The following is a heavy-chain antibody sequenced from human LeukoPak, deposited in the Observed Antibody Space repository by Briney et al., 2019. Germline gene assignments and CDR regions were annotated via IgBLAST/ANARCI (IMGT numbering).Heavy chain of an antibody. J-gene: IGHJ4*02. V-gene: IGHV4-34*01. CDR1: GFTFSDYY. D-gene: IGHD6-13*01. Sequence: GSLRLSCAASGFTFSDYYMSWVRQPPGKGLEWIGEIYHSGSTNYNPSLKSRVTISVDKSKNQFSLKLSSVTAADTAVYYCARRPGIAAAGEDYWGQGTLVTVSS. CDR2: IYHSGST. CDR3: ARRPGIAAAGEDY.